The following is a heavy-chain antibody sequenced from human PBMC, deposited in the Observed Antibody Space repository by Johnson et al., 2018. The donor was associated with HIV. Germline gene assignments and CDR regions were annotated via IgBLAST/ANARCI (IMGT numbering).Heavy chain of an antibody. CDR3: ARGMYYNFWSGYGIRWDAFDI. D-gene: IGHD3-3*01. CDR2: IGTAGDT. V-gene: IGHV3-13*01. Sequence: VQLVESGGGLKQPGGSLRLSCAASGFTFSSYDMHWVRQATGKGLEWVSTIGTAGDTYYPGSVKGRFTVSREDAKNSLYLQMNSLRAGDTAVYYCARGMYYNFWSGYGIRWDAFDIWGQGTMVTVSS. J-gene: IGHJ3*02. CDR1: GFTFSSYD.